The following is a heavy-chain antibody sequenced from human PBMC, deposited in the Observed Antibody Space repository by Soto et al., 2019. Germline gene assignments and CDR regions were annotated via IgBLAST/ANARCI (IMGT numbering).Heavy chain of an antibody. J-gene: IGHJ4*02. V-gene: IGHV3-30-3*01. CDR1: GFTFSTYA. Sequence: QVQLVESGGGVVQPGRSLRLSCAASGFTFSTYAMHWVRQAPGKGLEWVAVISYDGSKKYHADSVKGRFTISRDNSKNTVYLQMNSLRTEDTAVYYCASPRLSSDGTTPIDYWGQGTLVTVSS. CDR3: ASPRLSSDGTTPIDY. D-gene: IGHD1-1*01. CDR2: ISYDGSKK.